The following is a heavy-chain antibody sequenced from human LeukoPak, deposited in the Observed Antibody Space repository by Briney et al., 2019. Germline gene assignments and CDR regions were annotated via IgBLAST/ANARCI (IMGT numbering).Heavy chain of an antibody. D-gene: IGHD3-16*01. V-gene: IGHV3-7*03. J-gene: IGHJ6*04. CDR1: GFTFSSYW. Sequence: GGSLRLSCAASGFTFSSYWMNWARQAPGKGLEWVASINHNGNVNYYVDSVKGRFTISRDNAKNSLYLQMSNLRAEDTAVYFWARGGGWDVGGKGATVTVST. CDR2: INHNGNVN. CDR3: ARGGGWDV.